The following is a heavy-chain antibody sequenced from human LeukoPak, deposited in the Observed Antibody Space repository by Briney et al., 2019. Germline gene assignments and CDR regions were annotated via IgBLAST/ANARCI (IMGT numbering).Heavy chain of an antibody. CDR2: ISAYNGNT. V-gene: IGHV1-18*01. CDR3: ARVSAAAGYNWFDP. J-gene: IGHJ5*02. Sequence: ASVKVSCKASGYTFTSYGISWVRQAPGQGLEWMGWISAYNGNTNYAQKLQGRVTMTTDTSTSTAYMELRSLRSDDTAVYYCARVSAAAGYNWFDPWGQGTLVTASS. CDR1: GYTFTSYG. D-gene: IGHD6-13*01.